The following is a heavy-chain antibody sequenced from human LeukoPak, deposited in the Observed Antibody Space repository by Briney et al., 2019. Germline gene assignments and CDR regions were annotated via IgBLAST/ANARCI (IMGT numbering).Heavy chain of an antibody. J-gene: IGHJ2*01. Sequence: GGSLRLSCAASGFTFSIYGMHWVRQAPGKGLEWVAYIRYDGSEKYYAESLKGRFTISRDNPKNTLYLQMNSLRAEDTALYYCARSTRARYFDLWGRGTLVTVSS. D-gene: IGHD5-24*01. CDR1: GFTFSIYG. CDR3: ARSTRARYFDL. CDR2: IRYDGSEK. V-gene: IGHV3-30*02.